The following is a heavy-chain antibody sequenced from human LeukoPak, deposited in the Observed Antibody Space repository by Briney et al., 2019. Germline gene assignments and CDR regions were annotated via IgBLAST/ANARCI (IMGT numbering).Heavy chain of an antibody. CDR1: GFTFSSYS. J-gene: IGHJ6*03. V-gene: IGHV3-21*01. Sequence: AGGSLRLSCAASGFTFSSYSMNWVRQAPGKGLEWVSSISSSSSYIYYADSVKGRFTISRDNAKNSLYLQMNSLRAEDTAVYYCARDGTYSSSWYGSDYYYYYYMDVWGKGTTVTVSS. D-gene: IGHD6-13*01. CDR3: ARDGTYSSSWYGSDYYYYYYMDV. CDR2: ISSSSSYI.